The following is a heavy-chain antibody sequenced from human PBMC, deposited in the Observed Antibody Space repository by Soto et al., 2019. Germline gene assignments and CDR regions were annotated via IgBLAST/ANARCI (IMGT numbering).Heavy chain of an antibody. D-gene: IGHD6-13*01. V-gene: IGHV6-1*01. Sequence: SQTLSLTCAISGDSVSSNSAAWNWIRQSPSRGLEWLGRTYYRSKWYNDYAVSVKSRITINPDTSKSQFSLQLNSVTPEDTAVYYCARDSIGTNSSSRYDVRGYYYYYGMDVWGHGTTVTVSS. J-gene: IGHJ6*02. CDR3: ARDSIGTNSSSRYDVRGYYYYYGMDV. CDR2: TYYRSKWYN. CDR1: GDSVSSNSAA.